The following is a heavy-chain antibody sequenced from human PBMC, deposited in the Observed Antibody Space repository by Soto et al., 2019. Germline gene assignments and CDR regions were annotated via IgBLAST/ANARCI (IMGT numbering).Heavy chain of an antibody. J-gene: IGHJ4*02. CDR3: ARDKLTGLFDY. CDR1: GGSFSGYS. V-gene: IGHV4-34*01. D-gene: IGHD2-8*02. CDR2: INHSGST. Sequence: QGQLQQWGAGLLKPSETLSLTCAVYGGSFSGYSWTWIRQPPGTGLEWIGEINHSGSTNYNPSLKSRVTISVDTSKNQFSLKLTSVTAADTAVYYCARDKLTGLFDYWGKGTLVTVSS.